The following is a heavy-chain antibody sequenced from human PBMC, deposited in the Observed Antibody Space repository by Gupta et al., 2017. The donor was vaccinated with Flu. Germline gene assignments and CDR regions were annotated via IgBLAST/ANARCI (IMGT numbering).Heavy chain of an antibody. J-gene: IGHJ3*02. D-gene: IGHD3-10*01. CDR3: AREGMTMVRGVIIDSFDI. Sequence: HWVRQVPGKGLEWGAVISDDGSNKDYTDPVKGRFTISRDNSKKTLYLQMISLRAEDTAVYYCAREGMTMVRGVIIDSFDIWGQGTMVTVSS. CDR2: ISDDGSNK. V-gene: IGHV3-30*03.